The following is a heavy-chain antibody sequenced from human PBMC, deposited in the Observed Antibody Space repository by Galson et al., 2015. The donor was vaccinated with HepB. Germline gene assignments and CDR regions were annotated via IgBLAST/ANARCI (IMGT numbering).Heavy chain of an antibody. CDR3: ARDQRPGWIRGHYGMDV. V-gene: IGHV3-30*04. Sequence: SLRLSCAVSGFTFSSYTMHWVRQAPGKGLEWVAVISYDGDNKYYADSVKGRFTISRDSSKNTVYLQMDSLRPEDTAVYYCARDQRPGWIRGHYGMDVWGQGTTVTVPS. CDR1: GFTFSSYT. J-gene: IGHJ6*02. D-gene: IGHD6-19*01. CDR2: ISYDGDNK.